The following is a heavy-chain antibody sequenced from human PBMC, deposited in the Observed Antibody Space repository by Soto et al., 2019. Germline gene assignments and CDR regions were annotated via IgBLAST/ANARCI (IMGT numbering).Heavy chain of an antibody. J-gene: IGHJ6*03. CDR1: GFTFSSYW. CDR2: INSDGSST. Sequence: GGSLRLSCAASGFTFSSYWMHWVRQAPGKGLVWVSRINSDGSSTSYADSVKGRFTISRDNAKNTLYLQMNSLRAEDTAVYYCARDGYDFWSGSYYYYYYMDVWGKGTTVTVSS. CDR3: ARDGYDFWSGSYYYYYYMDV. D-gene: IGHD3-3*01. V-gene: IGHV3-74*01.